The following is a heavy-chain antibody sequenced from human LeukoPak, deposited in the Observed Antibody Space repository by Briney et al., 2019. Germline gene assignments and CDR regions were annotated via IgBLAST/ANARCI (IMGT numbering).Heavy chain of an antibody. CDR3: ARGPRRPDSSGWPLDAFDI. J-gene: IGHJ3*02. V-gene: IGHV3-7*01. Sequence: PGGSLRLSCEASGFTFSSYSMNWVRQAPGRGLEWVANINEDGSDKQYVDSVRGRFTISRDNAKNSLYLQMNSLRAEDTAVYYCARGPRRPDSSGWPLDAFDIWGQGTMVTVSS. CDR2: INEDGSDK. CDR1: GFTFSSYS. D-gene: IGHD6-25*01.